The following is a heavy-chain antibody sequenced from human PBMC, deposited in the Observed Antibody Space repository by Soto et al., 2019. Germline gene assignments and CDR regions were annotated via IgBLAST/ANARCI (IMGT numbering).Heavy chain of an antibody. V-gene: IGHV3-23*01. D-gene: IGHD6-6*01. J-gene: IGHJ6*01. CDR3: ENEIIGARDSALGYYGMDV. CDR2: ISGSGGST. Sequence: PRGSLRLSCAASGFTFSSYAMIWVRHAPGKVLEVVSAISGSGGSTYYADSVKGRLTISRDHSKNTLYLQMNSLRAEDTYVYYCENEIIGARDSALGYYGMDVWGQGTTVNVSS. CDR1: GFTFSSYA.